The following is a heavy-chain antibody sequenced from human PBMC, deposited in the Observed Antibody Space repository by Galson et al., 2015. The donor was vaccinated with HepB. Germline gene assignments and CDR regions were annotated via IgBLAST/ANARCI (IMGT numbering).Heavy chain of an antibody. CDR2: IKQDGSEK. CDR1: GFTFSSYW. J-gene: IGHJ4*02. V-gene: IGHV3-7*03. CDR3: ASHGLELFY. D-gene: IGHD1-26*01. Sequence: LRLSCAASGFTFSSYWMSWVRQAPGKGLEWVANIKQDGSEKYYVDSVKGRFTISRDNAKNSLYLQMNSLRAEDTAVFYCASHGLELFYWGQGTLVTVSS.